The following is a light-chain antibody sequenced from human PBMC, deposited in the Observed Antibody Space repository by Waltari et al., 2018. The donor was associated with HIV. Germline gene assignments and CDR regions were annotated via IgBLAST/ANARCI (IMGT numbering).Light chain of an antibody. CDR1: QTVYNW. V-gene: IGKV1-5*03. CDR3: QQYYIYST. J-gene: IGKJ3*01. Sequence: DIPLTQSPSTVSASVGDRITITCRTSQTVYNWLAWYQKRPGKAPKLLNYKASTLESGVPPRFSGSEAGTEFTLAINGLQSDDFATYYCQQYYIYSTFGPGTKVDIK. CDR2: KAS.